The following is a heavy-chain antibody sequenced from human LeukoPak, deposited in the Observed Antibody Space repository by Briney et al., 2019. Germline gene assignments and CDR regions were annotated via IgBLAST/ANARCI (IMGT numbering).Heavy chain of an antibody. V-gene: IGHV4-4*02. CDR1: GGSISSSNW. CDR2: IYHSGST. Sequence: SETLSLTCAVSGGSISSSNWWSWVRQPPGKGLEWIGEIYHSGSTNYNPSLKSRVTISVDTSKNQFSLKLSSVTAADTAVYYCARGYYYDSSGYRYYYYYYMDVWGKGTTVTISS. CDR3: ARGYYYDSSGYRYYYYYYMDV. D-gene: IGHD3-22*01. J-gene: IGHJ6*03.